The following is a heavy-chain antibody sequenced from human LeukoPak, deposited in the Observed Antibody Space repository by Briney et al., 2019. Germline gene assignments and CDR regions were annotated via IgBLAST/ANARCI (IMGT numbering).Heavy chain of an antibody. CDR1: GYTFTSYG. J-gene: IGHJ6*02. Sequence: ASVKLSCKASGYTFTSYGISWVRQAPGQGLEWMGWISAYNGNTNYAQKLQGRVTMTTDTSTSTAYMELRSLRSDDTAVYYCARDGYCSSTSCYEIYYYYGMDVWGQGTTVTVSS. CDR3: ARDGYCSSTSCYEIYYYYGMDV. CDR2: ISAYNGNT. D-gene: IGHD2-2*01. V-gene: IGHV1-18*01.